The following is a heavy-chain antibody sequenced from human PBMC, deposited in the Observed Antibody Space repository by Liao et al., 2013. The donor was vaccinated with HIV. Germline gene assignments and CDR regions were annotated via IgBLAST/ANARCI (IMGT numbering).Heavy chain of an antibody. CDR3: ARDPRGXATFPLFDY. Sequence: QVRLQESGPGLVKPSQTLSLTCTVSGVLIRRDNYYWTWIRQPAGKGLEWIGHIYTGMSTTGTTNYNPSLKSRVSISVDTSKNQFSLKLSSVTAADTAVYYCARDPRGXATFPLFDYWGQGTLVTVSS. D-gene: IGHD5-12*01. CDR1: GVLIRRDNYY. V-gene: IGHV4-61*02. CDR2: IYTGMSTTGTT. J-gene: IGHJ4*02.